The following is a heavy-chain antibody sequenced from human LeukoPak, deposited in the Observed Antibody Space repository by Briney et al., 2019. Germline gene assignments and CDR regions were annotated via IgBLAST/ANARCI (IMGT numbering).Heavy chain of an antibody. CDR3: ATWYSSGWYFDY. Sequence: ASVKVSCKVSGYTLTELSMHWVRQAPGKGLEWMGGFDPEDGETIYAQKFQGRVTITEDTSTDTAYMELSSLRSEDTAVYYCATWYSSGWYFDYWGQGTLVTVSS. CDR1: GYTLTELS. J-gene: IGHJ4*02. V-gene: IGHV1-24*01. CDR2: FDPEDGET. D-gene: IGHD6-19*01.